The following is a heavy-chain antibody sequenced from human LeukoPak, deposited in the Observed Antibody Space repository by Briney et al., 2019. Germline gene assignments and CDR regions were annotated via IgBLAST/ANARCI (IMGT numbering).Heavy chain of an antibody. CDR1: GFTFSSYS. CDR3: ARDPGGWYCSSTSCYYY. J-gene: IGHJ4*02. D-gene: IGHD2-2*01. V-gene: IGHV3-48*01. CDR2: ISSSSSTI. Sequence: GGSLRLSCAASGFTFSSYSMNWVRQAPGKGLELVSYISSSSSTIYYADSVKGRFTISRDNAKNSLYLQMNSLRAEDTAVYYCARDPGGWYCSSTSCYYYWGQGTLVTVSS.